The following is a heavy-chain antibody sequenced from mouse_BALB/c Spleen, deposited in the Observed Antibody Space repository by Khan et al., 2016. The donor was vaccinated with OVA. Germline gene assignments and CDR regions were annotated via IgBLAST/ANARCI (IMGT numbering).Heavy chain of an antibody. CDR1: GYSITSEYT. V-gene: IGHV3-2*02. J-gene: IGHJ3*01. D-gene: IGHD2-4*01. CDR2: ISYSGNT. CDR3: ARKDYYDYDPFPY. Sequence: VQLKESGPGLVKPSQSLSLTCTVTGYSITSEYTWNWIRQFPGNKLEWMGFISYSGNTRYNPSLKSRISITRDTSKNQFFLQLNSVTSEDTATYYWARKDYYDYDPFPYGGQGTLVTVSA.